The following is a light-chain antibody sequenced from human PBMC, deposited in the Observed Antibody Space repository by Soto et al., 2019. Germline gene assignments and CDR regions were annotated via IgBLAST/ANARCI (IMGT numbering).Light chain of an antibody. CDR2: QDS. V-gene: IGLV3-1*01. CDR3: QAWDSSTAV. Sequence: SYELTQPPPVSVSPGQTVSITCSGDKLGDKYACWYQQKPGQSPVLVIYQDSKRPSGIPERFSGSNSGNTATLTISGTQAMDEADYYCQAWDSSTAVFGTGTKVTVL. J-gene: IGLJ1*01. CDR1: KLGDKY.